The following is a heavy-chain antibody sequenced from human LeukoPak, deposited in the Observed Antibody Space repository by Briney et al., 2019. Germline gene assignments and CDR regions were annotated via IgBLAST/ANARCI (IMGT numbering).Heavy chain of an antibody. J-gene: IGHJ6*02. CDR2: IYYSGST. Sequence: PSETLSLTCSVSGGSISSYYWSLIRQPPGKGLEWIGYIYYSGSTNYSPSLKSRVTISVDTSKNQFSLKLSSVTAADTAVYYCARDVGPRYCSGGRCYPQGDYFYGLDVWGQGTTVTVSS. CDR3: ARDVGPRYCSGGRCYPQGDYFYGLDV. D-gene: IGHD2-15*01. V-gene: IGHV4-59*01. CDR1: GGSISSYY.